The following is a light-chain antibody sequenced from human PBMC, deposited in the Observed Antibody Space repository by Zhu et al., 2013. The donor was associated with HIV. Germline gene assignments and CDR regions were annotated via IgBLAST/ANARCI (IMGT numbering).Light chain of an antibody. Sequence: EIVLTQSPGTLSLSPGEGATLSCRASQSLRNTHVAWYQQKPGQSPRLLIYAVSRRATGIPDRFSGRGSGTDFALIISRLEPEDFAVYYCQYCGSSPPYIFGQGTKVEI. CDR1: QSLRNTH. CDR3: QYCGSSPPYI. V-gene: IGKV3-20*01. CDR2: AVS. J-gene: IGKJ2*01.